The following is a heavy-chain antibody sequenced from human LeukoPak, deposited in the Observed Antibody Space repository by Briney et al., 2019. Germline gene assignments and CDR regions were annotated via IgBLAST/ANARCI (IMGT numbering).Heavy chain of an antibody. CDR1: GFTFSDYY. CDR2: ITNNGGAM. J-gene: IGHJ4*02. V-gene: IGHV3-11*04. Sequence: GGSLRLFCAASGFTFSDYYMGWIRQAPGKGLEWISYITNNGGAMFYADSLKGRLTIFRDNAKKSLYLQMNSLRPDDTALYYCARALADSRGYYLGFDYWGQGTLVTVSS. CDR3: ARALADSRGYYLGFDY. D-gene: IGHD3-22*01.